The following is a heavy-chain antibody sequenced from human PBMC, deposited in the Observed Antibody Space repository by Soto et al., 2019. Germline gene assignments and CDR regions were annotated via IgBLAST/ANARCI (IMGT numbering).Heavy chain of an antibody. CDR1: GFTFSSYW. CDR2: INSDGSST. V-gene: IGHV3-74*01. J-gene: IGHJ6*03. Sequence: EVQLVESGGGLVQPGGSLRLSCAASGFTFSSYWMHWVRQAPGKGLVWVSRINSDGSSTSYADSVKGRFTISRDNAKNTLYLQMNSLRAEDTAVYYCARVAPPPPRGYYYYYMDVWGKGTTVTVSS. CDR3: ARVAPPPPRGYYYYYMDV. D-gene: IGHD3-10*01.